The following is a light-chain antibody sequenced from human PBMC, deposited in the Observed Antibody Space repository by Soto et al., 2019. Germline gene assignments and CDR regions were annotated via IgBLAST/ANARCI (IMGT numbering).Light chain of an antibody. V-gene: IGLV2-23*01. CDR1: SSDVGSYNL. J-gene: IGLJ1*01. Sequence: QSVLTQPASVSGSPGQSITISCTGTSSDVGSYNLVSWYQQHPGKAPKLMIYEGSKRPSGASNRFSGSKSGNTASLTISGLQAEDEADYYCCSYAGSTLVFGTGTKVTVL. CDR2: EGS. CDR3: CSYAGSTLV.